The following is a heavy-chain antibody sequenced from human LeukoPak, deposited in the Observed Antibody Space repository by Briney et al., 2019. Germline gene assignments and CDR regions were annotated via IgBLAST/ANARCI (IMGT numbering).Heavy chain of an antibody. V-gene: IGHV4-31*03. Sequence: SQTLSLTCTVSGGSISSGGYYWSWIRQHPGKGLEWIGYIYYSGSTYYNPSLKSRVTISVDTSKNQFSLKLSSVTAADTAVYYCARDQGYCSSTSCYQNGFDYWGQGTLVTVSS. J-gene: IGHJ4*02. CDR3: ARDQGYCSSTSCYQNGFDY. CDR2: IYYSGST. D-gene: IGHD2-2*01. CDR1: GGSISSGGYY.